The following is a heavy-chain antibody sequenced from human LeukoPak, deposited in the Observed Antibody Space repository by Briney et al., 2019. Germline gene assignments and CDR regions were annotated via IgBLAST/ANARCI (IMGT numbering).Heavy chain of an antibody. D-gene: IGHD3-22*01. J-gene: IGHJ4*02. V-gene: IGHV1-46*01. CDR1: GYTFTSYY. Sequence: ASVKVSCRASGYTFTSYYMHWVRQAPGQGLEWMGIINPSGGSTSYAQKFQGRVTMTRDTSTSTVYMELSSLRSDDTAVYYCAREGYYYDSSGYPDYWGQGTLVTVSS. CDR2: INPSGGST. CDR3: AREGYYYDSSGYPDY.